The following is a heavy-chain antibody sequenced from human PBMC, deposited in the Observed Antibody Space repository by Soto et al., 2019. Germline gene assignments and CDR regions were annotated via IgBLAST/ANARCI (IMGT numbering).Heavy chain of an antibody. CDR1: GFTFCGRQY. Sequence: GRLGLHRSSSGFTFCGRQYRPWVSQAPGKGLEWVSALYGTDGIFYADSVKGRFSTSKDNSKNTFYLQLSSLRPDDTAVYYCASWLLREHAFDIWGLGKMVTCSS. J-gene: IGHJ3*02. D-gene: IGHD2-15*01. CDR2: LYGTDGI. CDR3: ASWLLREHAFDI. V-gene: IGHV3-53*01.